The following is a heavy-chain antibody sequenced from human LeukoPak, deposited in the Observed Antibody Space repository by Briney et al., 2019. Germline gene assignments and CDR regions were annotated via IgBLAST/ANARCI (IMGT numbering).Heavy chain of an antibody. J-gene: IGHJ6*02. Sequence: ASVKVSCKASGGTFSSYAISWVRQAPGQGLEWMGGIIPIFGTANYAQKFQGRVTITADESTSTAYMELSSLRSGDTAVYYCARDQGIAVALNGVYGMDVWGQGTTVTVSS. CDR3: ARDQGIAVALNGVYGMDV. CDR2: IIPIFGTA. V-gene: IGHV1-69*13. CDR1: GGTFSSYA. D-gene: IGHD6-19*01.